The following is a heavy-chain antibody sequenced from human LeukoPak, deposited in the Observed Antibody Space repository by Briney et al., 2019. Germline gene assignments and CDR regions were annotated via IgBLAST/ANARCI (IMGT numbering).Heavy chain of an antibody. J-gene: IGHJ6*03. V-gene: IGHV3-48*01. CDR2: ISSSSSTI. CDR1: GFTFSSYS. Sequence: GGSLRLSCAASGFTFSSYSMNWVRQAPGKGLEWVSYISSSSSTIYYADSVKGRFTISRDNAKNSLYLQMNSLRAEDTALYYCARVAAAGYYYYYYMDVWGKGTTVTVSS. CDR3: ARVAAAGYYYYYYMDV. D-gene: IGHD6-13*01.